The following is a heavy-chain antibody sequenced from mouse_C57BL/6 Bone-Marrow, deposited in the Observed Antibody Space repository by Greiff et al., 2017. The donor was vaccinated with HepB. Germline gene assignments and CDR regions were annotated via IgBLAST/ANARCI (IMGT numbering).Heavy chain of an antibody. Sequence: QVQLKQPGAELVKPGASVKLSCKASGYTFTSYWMHWVKQRPGQGLEWIGMIHPNSGSTNYNEKFKSKATLTVDKSSSTAYMQLSSLTSEDSAVYYCARLTGTKYYFDYWGQGTTLTVSS. V-gene: IGHV1-64*01. J-gene: IGHJ2*01. D-gene: IGHD4-1*01. CDR3: ARLTGTKYYFDY. CDR1: GYTFTSYW. CDR2: IHPNSGST.